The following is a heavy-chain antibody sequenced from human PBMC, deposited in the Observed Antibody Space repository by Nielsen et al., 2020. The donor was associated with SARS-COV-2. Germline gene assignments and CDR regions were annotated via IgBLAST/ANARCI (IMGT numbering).Heavy chain of an antibody. CDR1: GYIFTDYY. CDR2: INPNGGGT. D-gene: IGHD6-6*01. J-gene: IGHJ6*02. CDR3: AMAIAARPNYYYYYGMDV. V-gene: IGHV1-2*06. Sequence: ASVKVSCKASGYIFTDYYVQWVRQAPGQGLEWMGRINPNGGGTNYAQKFQGRVSMTRDTSISTAYMELSSLRSEDTAVYYCAMAIAARPNYYYYYGMDVWGQGTTVTVSS.